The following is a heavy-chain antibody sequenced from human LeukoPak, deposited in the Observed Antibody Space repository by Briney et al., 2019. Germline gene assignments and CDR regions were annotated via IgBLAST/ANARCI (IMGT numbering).Heavy chain of an antibody. Sequence: PGGSLRLSCAASGFTFSSYGMHWVRQAPGKGLEWVAVISYDGSNKYYADSVKGRFTISRDNSKNTLYLQMNSLRAEDTAVYYCARDPVRYCSSTSCWGEFDYWGQGTLVTVSS. J-gene: IGHJ4*02. CDR1: GFTFSSYG. D-gene: IGHD2-2*01. CDR2: ISYDGSNK. V-gene: IGHV3-30*03. CDR3: ARDPVRYCSSTSCWGEFDY.